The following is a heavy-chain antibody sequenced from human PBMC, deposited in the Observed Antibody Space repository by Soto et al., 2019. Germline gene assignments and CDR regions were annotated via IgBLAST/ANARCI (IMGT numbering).Heavy chain of an antibody. J-gene: IGHJ4*02. Sequence: EVQLLESGGGLVQPGGSLRLSCAASGFTFSSYAMSWVRQAPGKGLEWVTIISGSGGSTYYADSVKGGFTISRDNSKNTMYLQTNSLTAEDTAVYYCAKHFVNGEVDYWGQGTLVTVSS. CDR2: ISGSGGST. D-gene: IGHD3-10*01. V-gene: IGHV3-23*01. CDR1: GFTFSSYA. CDR3: AKHFVNGEVDY.